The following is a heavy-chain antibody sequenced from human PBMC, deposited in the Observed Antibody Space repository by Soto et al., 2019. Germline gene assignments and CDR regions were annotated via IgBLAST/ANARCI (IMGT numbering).Heavy chain of an antibody. CDR3: ARRGYSSSWYYYYYYGMDV. V-gene: IGHV1-8*01. CDR2: MNPNSGNT. Sequence: QVQLVQSGAEVKKPGASVKVSCKASGYTFTSYDINWVRQATGQGLEWMGWMNPNSGNTGYAQKFQGRVTMTRNTSNSTAYMELSSLRSEDTAVYYCARRGYSSSWYYYYYYGMDVWGQGTTVTVSS. CDR1: GYTFTSYD. J-gene: IGHJ6*02. D-gene: IGHD6-13*01.